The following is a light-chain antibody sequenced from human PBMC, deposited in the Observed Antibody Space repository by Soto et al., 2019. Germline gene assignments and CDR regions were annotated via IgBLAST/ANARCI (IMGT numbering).Light chain of an antibody. J-gene: IGLJ1*01. CDR2: EVS. V-gene: IGLV2-14*01. CDR3: SSYTSSSTL. Sequence: QSALTQPASVSGFPGQSITISCTGTSSDVGGYNYVSWYEQHPGKAPKLMIYEVSDRPSGISSRFSGSKSGNTASLTISGLQTEDEADYYCSSYTSSSTLFGTGTKVTVL. CDR1: SSDVGGYNY.